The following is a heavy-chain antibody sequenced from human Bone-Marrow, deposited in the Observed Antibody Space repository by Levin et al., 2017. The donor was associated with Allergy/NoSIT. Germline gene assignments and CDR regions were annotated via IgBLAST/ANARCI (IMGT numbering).Heavy chain of an antibody. CDR3: ARDETLRHWNDYLEY. CDR2: ISHDGSNK. Sequence: QSGGSLRLSCAASGFTFTSHAIHWVRQAPGKGLEWVALISHDGSNKYYGDSVKGRFTISRDDSKNTLYLQMNSLTADDTAIYYCARDETLRHWNDYLEYWGQGTRVIVSS. V-gene: IGHV3-30-3*01. D-gene: IGHD1-1*01. J-gene: IGHJ4*02. CDR1: GFTFTSHA.